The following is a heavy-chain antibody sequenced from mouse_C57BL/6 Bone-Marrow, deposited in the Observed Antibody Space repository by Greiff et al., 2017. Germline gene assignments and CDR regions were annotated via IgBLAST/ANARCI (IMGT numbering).Heavy chain of an antibody. CDR1: GYTFTGYW. D-gene: IGHD2-4*01. CDR2: ISPGSGST. V-gene: IGHV1-55*01. Sequence: QVHVKQPGAELVKPGASVKMSCKASGYTFTGYWITWVKQRPGQGLEWIGDISPGSGSTNYNEKFKGKATLTVDTSSSTAYMQLNSRTSEYSAVYYCAKDDYDLAWFAYWGQGTLVTVSA. J-gene: IGHJ3*01. CDR3: AKDDYDLAWFAY.